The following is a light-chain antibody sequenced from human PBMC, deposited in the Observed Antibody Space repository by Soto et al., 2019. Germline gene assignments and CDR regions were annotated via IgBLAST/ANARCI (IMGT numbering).Light chain of an antibody. J-gene: IGKJ1*01. CDR1: QSVSSSY. CDR3: QQYGSSQVT. Sequence: EIVLTQSPGTLYLSPGERATLSCRASQSVSSSYLAWYQQKPGQAPRLLIYGASSRATGIPDRFSGSGSGTDFTLTISRLEPEDFAVYYCQQYGSSQVTFGQGTKVEIK. V-gene: IGKV3-20*01. CDR2: GAS.